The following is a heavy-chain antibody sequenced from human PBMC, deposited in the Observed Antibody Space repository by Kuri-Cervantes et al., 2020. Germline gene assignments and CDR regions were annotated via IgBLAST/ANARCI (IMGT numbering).Heavy chain of an antibody. J-gene: IGHJ4*02. Sequence: GGSLRLSCAASGFTFSSYGMHWVRQAPGKGLEWVAVISYDGSNKYYADSVKGRFTISRDNSKNTLYLQMNSLRAEDTAVYYCARSTTVVQRGAGYWGQGTLVTVSS. CDR1: GFTFSSYG. CDR2: ISYDGSNK. CDR3: ARSTTVVQRGAGY. D-gene: IGHD4-23*01. V-gene: IGHV3-30*03.